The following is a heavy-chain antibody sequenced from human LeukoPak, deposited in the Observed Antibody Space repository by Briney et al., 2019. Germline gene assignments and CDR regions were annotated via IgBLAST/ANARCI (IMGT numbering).Heavy chain of an antibody. V-gene: IGHV1-8*01. D-gene: IGHD2-15*01. CDR3: ARGVSCSGGSCYDPFDY. Sequence: ASVKVSCKASGYTFTSYDINWVRQATGQGLEWMGWMNPNSGNTGYAQKFQGRVTMTRNTSISTAYMELSSLRSEDTAVYYCARGVSCSGGSCYDPFDYWGQGTLVTVSS. CDR1: GYTFTSYD. J-gene: IGHJ4*02. CDR2: MNPNSGNT.